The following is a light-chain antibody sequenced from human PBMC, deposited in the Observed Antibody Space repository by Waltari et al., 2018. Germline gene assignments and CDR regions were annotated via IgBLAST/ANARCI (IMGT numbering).Light chain of an antibody. Sequence: DIQMTQSPSTLSASVGDRVTITCRASRSISNWLAWYQQKPGKAPKLLIYKASNLEIGVPARFSGSGSGTEFTLTISSLQPDDFATYYGQQYNTYVSWPWTFGQGTKVEIK. V-gene: IGKV1-5*03. CDR2: KAS. J-gene: IGKJ1*01. CDR3: QQYNTYVSWPWT. CDR1: RSISNW.